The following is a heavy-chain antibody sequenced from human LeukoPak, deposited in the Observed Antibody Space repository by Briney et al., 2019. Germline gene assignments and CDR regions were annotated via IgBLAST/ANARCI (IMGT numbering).Heavy chain of an antibody. CDR1: GFTFNSNA. CDR3: AKTTTGYSSGRYPGWPVDY. J-gene: IGHJ4*02. Sequence: GGSLRLSCVASGFTFNSNAMYWVRQAPGKGLEWVSGIFGSGGSAHYADSVKGRFTISRDNSKNTVYLQMNSLRTEDTAVYYCAKTTTGYSSGRYPGWPVDYWGQGTLVTVSS. V-gene: IGHV3-23*01. D-gene: IGHD6-19*01. CDR2: IFGSGGSA.